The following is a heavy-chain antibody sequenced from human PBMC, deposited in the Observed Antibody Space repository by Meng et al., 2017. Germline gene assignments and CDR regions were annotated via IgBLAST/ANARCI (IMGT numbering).Heavy chain of an antibody. Sequence: ASVKVSCKASGYTFTGYYMHWVRQAPGQGLEWMGRINPNSGGTNYAQKFQGRVTMTRDTSISTAYMELSRLGSDDTAVYYCAKTYSRSWYYFDYWGQGTLVTVSS. CDR1: GYTFTGYY. V-gene: IGHV1-2*06. CDR3: AKTYSRSWYYFDY. J-gene: IGHJ4*02. CDR2: INPNSGGT. D-gene: IGHD6-13*01.